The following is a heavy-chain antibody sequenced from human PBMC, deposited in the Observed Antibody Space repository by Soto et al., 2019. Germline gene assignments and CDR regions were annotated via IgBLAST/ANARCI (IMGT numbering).Heavy chain of an antibody. V-gene: IGHV2-5*02. CDR2: IYWDDDR. CDR3: ARRYYDTLTGLPYYFDS. CDR1: GFSLSTSGMG. D-gene: IGHD3-9*01. J-gene: IGHJ4*02. Sequence: QVTLKEAGPTLLKPTQTLTLTCTFSGFSLSTSGMGVGWIRQPPRKALEWLALIYWDDDRRHSPSLKSRLTITKDTSKNQVVLTMTNMDPVDTATYYCARRYYDTLTGLPYYFDSWGQGTLVTVPS.